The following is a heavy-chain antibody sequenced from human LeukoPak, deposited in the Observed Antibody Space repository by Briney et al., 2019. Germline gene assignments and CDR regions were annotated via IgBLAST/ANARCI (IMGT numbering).Heavy chain of an antibody. V-gene: IGHV3-30-3*01. CDR3: ARGKGIAVAGHSYYFDY. Sequence: GGSLRLSCAGSGFTFSSYSIHWVRQAPGKGLEWVAVISYDGSNKYYADSVKGRFTISRDNSKNTLYLQMNSLRAEDTAVYYCARGKGIAVAGHSYYFDYWGQGTLVTVSS. J-gene: IGHJ4*02. CDR2: ISYDGSNK. CDR1: GFTFSSYS. D-gene: IGHD6-19*01.